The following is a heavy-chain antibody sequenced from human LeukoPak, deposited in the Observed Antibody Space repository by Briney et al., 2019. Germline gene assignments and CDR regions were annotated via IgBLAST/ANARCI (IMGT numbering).Heavy chain of an antibody. D-gene: IGHD3-22*01. Sequence: SETLSLTCTVSSGSISSYYWSWMRQPPGKGLEWIGYIYYSGSTNYNPSLKSRVTISVDTSKNQFSLKLSSVTAADTAVYYCARGSTYYYDSSGYSRWFDPWGQGTLVTVSS. CDR2: IYYSGST. CDR3: ARGSTYYYDSSGYSRWFDP. V-gene: IGHV4-59*01. CDR1: SGSISSYY. J-gene: IGHJ5*02.